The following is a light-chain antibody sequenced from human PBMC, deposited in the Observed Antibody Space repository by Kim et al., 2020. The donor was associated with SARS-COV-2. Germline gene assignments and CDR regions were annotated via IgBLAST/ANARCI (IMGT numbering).Light chain of an antibody. CDR2: LAS. Sequence: SASVGDRGTITCRASENIGTWLAWYQQKPGRAPSLLIYLASTLESGVPSRFSGTGSGTEFSLSITSLQPDDFATYYCQHYSRFPYTFGQGTKLEIK. CDR1: ENIGTW. V-gene: IGKV1-5*03. CDR3: QHYSRFPYT. J-gene: IGKJ2*01.